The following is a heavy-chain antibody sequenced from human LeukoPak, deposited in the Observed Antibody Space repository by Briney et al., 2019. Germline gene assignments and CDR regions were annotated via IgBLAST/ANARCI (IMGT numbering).Heavy chain of an antibody. V-gene: IGHV4-39*01. Sequence: SETLSLTCTVSGVSISSSNSFWGWIRQPPGKGLEWIGSIYYSGNTYYNASLKSQVSISIDTSKNQFSLRLTSVTAADTAVYYCARQTGSGLFILPGGQGTLVTVSS. CDR1: GVSISSSNSF. D-gene: IGHD3/OR15-3a*01. CDR2: IYYSGNT. J-gene: IGHJ4*02. CDR3: ARQTGSGLFILP.